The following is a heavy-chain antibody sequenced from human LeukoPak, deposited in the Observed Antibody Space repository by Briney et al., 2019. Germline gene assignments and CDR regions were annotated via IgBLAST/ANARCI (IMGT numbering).Heavy chain of an antibody. CDR1: GYTFTSYG. Sequence: ASVKVSCKASGYTFTSYGFSWVRQAPGQGLEWMGWINPDSGGTNYAQKFQGRVTMTRDTSISTAYMELSRLRSDDTAVYYCARGPPRHIVVVTATHRGAFDYWGQGTLVTVSS. D-gene: IGHD2-21*02. CDR2: INPDSGGT. J-gene: IGHJ4*02. V-gene: IGHV1-2*02. CDR3: ARGPPRHIVVVTATHRGAFDY.